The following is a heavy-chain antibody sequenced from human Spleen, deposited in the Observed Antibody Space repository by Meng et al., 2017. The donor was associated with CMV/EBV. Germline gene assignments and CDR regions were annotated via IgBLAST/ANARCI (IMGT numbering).Heavy chain of an antibody. V-gene: IGHV3-30-3*01. CDR3: AKGDYCSSTNCYHR. Sequence: GGSLRLSCAASGFTFSSYAMHWVRQAPGKGLEWVAVISYDGSNKYYADSVKGRFTISRDNSKNTLYLQMNSLRAEDTALYYCAKGDYCSSTNCYHRWGQGTLVTVSS. J-gene: IGHJ5*02. CDR2: ISYDGSNK. CDR1: GFTFSSYA. D-gene: IGHD2-2*01.